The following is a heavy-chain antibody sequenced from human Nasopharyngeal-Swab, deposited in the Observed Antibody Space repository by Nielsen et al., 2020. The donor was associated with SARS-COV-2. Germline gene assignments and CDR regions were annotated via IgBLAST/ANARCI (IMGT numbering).Heavy chain of an antibody. D-gene: IGHD3-3*01. CDR3: ARAQNVLRFLEWTQPFDY. V-gene: IGHV3-21*05. Sequence: VRQAPGKGLEWVSYISSSSSYIYYADSVKGRFTISRDNAKNSLYLQMNRLRAEDTAVYYCARAQNVLRFLEWTQPFDYWGQGTLVTVSS. J-gene: IGHJ4*02. CDR2: ISSSSSYI.